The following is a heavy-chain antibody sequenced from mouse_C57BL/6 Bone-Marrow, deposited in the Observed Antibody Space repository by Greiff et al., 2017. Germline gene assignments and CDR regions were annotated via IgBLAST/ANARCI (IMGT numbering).Heavy chain of an antibody. CDR2: IDPSDSYT. J-gene: IGHJ4*01. Sequence: QVQLQQPGAELVMPGASVKLSCKASGYTFTSYWMHWVKQRPGQGLEWIGEIDPSDSYTNYNQKFKGKSTLTVDKSSSTAYMQLSSLTSEDSAVYYCARDYYSNNYDEMDEGGQGNSGNGSS. V-gene: IGHV1-69*01. D-gene: IGHD2-5*01. CDR3: ARDYYSNNYDEMDE. CDR1: GYTFTSYW.